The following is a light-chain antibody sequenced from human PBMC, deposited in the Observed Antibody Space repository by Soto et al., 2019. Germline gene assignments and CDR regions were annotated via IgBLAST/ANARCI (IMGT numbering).Light chain of an antibody. J-gene: IGLJ2*01. V-gene: IGLV2-14*01. CDR1: SSDVGGYNY. Sequence: QSALTQPASVSGSPGQSIPLSCTGTSSDVGGYNYVSWYQQHPGKAPRLMIYDVSNRPSGVSNRFSGSKSGNTASLTISGLQADDEDDYYCSAYTSSSALVVFGGGTKLTVL. CDR2: DVS. CDR3: SAYTSSSALVV.